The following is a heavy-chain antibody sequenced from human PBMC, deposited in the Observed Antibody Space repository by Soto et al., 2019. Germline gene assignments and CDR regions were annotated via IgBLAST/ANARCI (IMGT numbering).Heavy chain of an antibody. CDR2: LSGSGGST. V-gene: IGHV3-23*01. D-gene: IGHD3-10*01. CDR3: AKESRVPYLNAFDI. J-gene: IGHJ3*02. CDR1: GFTFSSYA. Sequence: EVQVLESGGGLVQPGGSLRLSCAASGFTFSSYAMSWVRQAPGKGLEWVLALSGSGGSTYYAEYVKGRFTISRDNSKNTQYMQMNSLRAEDTAVYDWAKESRVPYLNAFDIWGQGTMVTAYS.